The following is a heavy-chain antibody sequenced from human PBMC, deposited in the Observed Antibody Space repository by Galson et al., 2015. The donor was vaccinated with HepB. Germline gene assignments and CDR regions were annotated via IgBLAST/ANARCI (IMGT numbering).Heavy chain of an antibody. J-gene: IGHJ6*02. CDR2: ISAYNGNT. V-gene: IGHV1-18*01. CDR3: ARDWVVGQQRLRNYYGMDV. CDR1: GSTFTSYG. Sequence: SVKVSCKASGSTFTSYGISWVRQAPGQGLEWMGWISAYNGNTNYAQKFQGRVTITADKSTSTAYMEPSSLRSEDTAVYYCARDWVVGQQRLRNYYGMDVWGQGTTVTVSS. D-gene: IGHD6-25*01.